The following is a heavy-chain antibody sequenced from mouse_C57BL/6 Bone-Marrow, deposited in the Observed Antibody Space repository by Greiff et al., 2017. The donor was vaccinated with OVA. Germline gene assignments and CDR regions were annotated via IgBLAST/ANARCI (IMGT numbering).Heavy chain of an antibody. CDR1: GYTFTSYW. CDR2: INPSSGYT. V-gene: IGHV1-7*01. Sequence: QVQLQQSGAELAKPGASVKLSCKASGYTFTSYWMHWVKQRPGQGLEWIGYINPSSGYTKYNQKFKDKATLTADKSSSTAYMQLSSLTYEDSAVYYCARSDYDTGWYFDVWGTGTTVTVSS. J-gene: IGHJ1*03. D-gene: IGHD2-4*01. CDR3: ARSDYDTGWYFDV.